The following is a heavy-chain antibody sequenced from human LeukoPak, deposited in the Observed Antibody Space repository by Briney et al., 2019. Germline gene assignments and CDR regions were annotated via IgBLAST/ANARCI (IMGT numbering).Heavy chain of an antibody. Sequence: TGGSLRLSCAASGFTFDDYAIYWVRQGPGKGLEWVSLISGDGGSIYYADSAKGRFTISRDNSKNSLYLQMNSLRTEDTALYYCAKEDYSSSWYALDYWGQGTLVTVSS. D-gene: IGHD6-13*01. J-gene: IGHJ4*02. CDR1: GFTFDDYA. CDR2: ISGDGGSI. V-gene: IGHV3-43*02. CDR3: AKEDYSSSWYALDY.